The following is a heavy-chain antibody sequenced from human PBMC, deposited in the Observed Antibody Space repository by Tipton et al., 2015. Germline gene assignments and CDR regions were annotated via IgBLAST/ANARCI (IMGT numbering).Heavy chain of an antibody. D-gene: IGHD5-18*01. CDR2: IFHSGDA. CDR1: GYSISSGYY. V-gene: IGHV4-38-2*01. Sequence: TLSLTCDVSGYSISSGYYWGWIRQPPGKGLEWIGSIFHSGDAYYNPPLTSRVSISVDASKNQFSLKLTSVTAADTAFYFCGRGDDSTAMATGFDYWGQGALVTVSS. J-gene: IGHJ4*02. CDR3: GRGDDSTAMATGFDY.